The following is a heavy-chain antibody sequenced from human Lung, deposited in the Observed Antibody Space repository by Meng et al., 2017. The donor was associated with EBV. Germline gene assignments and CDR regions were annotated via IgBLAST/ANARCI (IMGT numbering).Heavy chain of an antibody. J-gene: IGHJ4*02. Sequence: HRVVSGGALFQPGGSLRLSCAASEFTFSSYWMHWVRQAPGEGLVWVSRINEDGATTTYADSVKGRFTISRDNAKNTLYLQMNSLRAEDTAVYYCSRDLAGSDDYWGQGTLVTVSS. CDR2: INEDGATT. CDR1: EFTFSSYW. V-gene: IGHV3-74*03. D-gene: IGHD1-14*01. CDR3: SRDLAGSDDY.